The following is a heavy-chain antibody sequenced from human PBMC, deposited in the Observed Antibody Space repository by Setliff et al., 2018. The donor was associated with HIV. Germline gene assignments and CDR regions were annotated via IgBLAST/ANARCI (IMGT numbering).Heavy chain of an antibody. Sequence: SETLSLTCTVSGGSISGHYWSWIRQPPGRGLEWIGYIYSSGSTNFNPPLQSRVTISVDTSKNQFSLKLSSVTAADTAVYYCARHSGVASPNWFDPWGQGTLVTVYS. D-gene: IGHD3-10*01. J-gene: IGHJ5*02. CDR3: ARHSGVASPNWFDP. CDR1: GGSISGHY. CDR2: IYSSGST. V-gene: IGHV4-4*09.